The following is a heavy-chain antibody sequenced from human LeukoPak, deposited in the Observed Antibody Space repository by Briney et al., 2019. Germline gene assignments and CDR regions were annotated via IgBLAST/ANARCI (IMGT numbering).Heavy chain of an antibody. CDR2: IDPHSGGT. CDR1: GYTFIDYY. D-gene: IGHD3-22*01. Sequence: ASVKVSCKASGYTFIDYYIHWVRQAPGHGLEWMGCIDPHSGGTKYAQKLQGRVTMTRDTSISTAYMELSRLRSDDTAMFYCAREYYDSSGTKYAFDIWGQGTMVTVSS. V-gene: IGHV1-2*02. CDR3: AREYYDSSGTKYAFDI. J-gene: IGHJ3*02.